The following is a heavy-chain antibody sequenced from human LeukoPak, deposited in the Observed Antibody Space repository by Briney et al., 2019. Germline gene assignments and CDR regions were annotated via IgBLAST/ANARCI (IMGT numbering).Heavy chain of an antibody. CDR2: INPNTGDT. J-gene: IGHJ4*02. V-gene: IGHV1-2*02. D-gene: IGHD2-21*01. CDR3: AVAPGDY. CDR1: GYTFTGYY. Sequence: ASVRVSCKASGYTFTGYYMHWVRQAPGQGLEWMGWINPNTGDTHYAQKFQGRVTLTRDTSITTVYMELSRLTSDDTAIFYCAVAPGDYWGQGTLVTVSS.